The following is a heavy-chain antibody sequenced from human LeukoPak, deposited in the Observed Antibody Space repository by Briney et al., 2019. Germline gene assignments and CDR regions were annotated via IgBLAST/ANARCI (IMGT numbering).Heavy chain of an antibody. V-gene: IGHV4-31*03. D-gene: IGHD6-6*01. Sequence: SQTLSLTCSVSGDSITSRTYYWTWIRQNPEKGLEWIGYIWNSGSTNYNPSLKSRVTISVDTSKNQFSLKLTSVTAADTAVYYCATDVSSTFPNWVDPWGQGIPVIVSS. CDR3: ATDVSSTFPNWVDP. CDR2: IWNSGST. CDR1: GDSITSRTYY. J-gene: IGHJ5*02.